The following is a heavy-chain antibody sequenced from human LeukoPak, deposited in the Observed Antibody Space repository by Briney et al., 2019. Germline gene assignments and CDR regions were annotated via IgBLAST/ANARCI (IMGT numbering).Heavy chain of an antibody. CDR2: ISGSGGST. J-gene: IGHJ4*02. V-gene: IGHV3-23*01. CDR1: GGSFRGYY. CDR3: AKDESVQGVRGVYY. Sequence: PSETLSLTCAVYGGSFRGYYWSWIRQPPGKGLEWVSAISGSGGSTYYADSVKGRFTISRDNSKNTLYLQMNSLRAEDTAVYYCAKDESVQGVRGVYYWGQGTLVTVSS. D-gene: IGHD3-10*01.